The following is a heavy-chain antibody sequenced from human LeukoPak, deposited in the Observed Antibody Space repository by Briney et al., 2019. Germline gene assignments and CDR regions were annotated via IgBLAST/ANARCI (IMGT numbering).Heavy chain of an antibody. J-gene: IGHJ4*02. D-gene: IGHD7-27*01. CDR2: INTDGRTT. V-gene: IGHV3-74*01. Sequence: GGSLRLSCAVSGFTFSNYWMHWVRQAPGMGLVWVSRINTDGRTTSYADSVKGRFTISRDNAKNILYLEVNSLRTDDTAVYYCARDLGPGEGSDYWGQGTLVIVSS. CDR3: ARDLGPGEGSDY. CDR1: GFTFSNYW.